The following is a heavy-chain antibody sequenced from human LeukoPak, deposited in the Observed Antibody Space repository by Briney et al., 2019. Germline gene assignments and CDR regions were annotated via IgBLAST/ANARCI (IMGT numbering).Heavy chain of an antibody. CDR3: ARALYGDSSGWYWGAFDI. CDR1: GFTFDDYA. V-gene: IGHV3-9*01. CDR2: ISWNSGSI. J-gene: IGHJ3*02. Sequence: GGSLRLSCAASGFTFDDYAMHWVRQAPGKGLEWVSGISWNSGSIGYADSVKGRFTISRDNAKNSLYLQMNSLRAEDTAVYYCARALYGDSSGWYWGAFDIWGQGTMVTVSS. D-gene: IGHD6-19*01.